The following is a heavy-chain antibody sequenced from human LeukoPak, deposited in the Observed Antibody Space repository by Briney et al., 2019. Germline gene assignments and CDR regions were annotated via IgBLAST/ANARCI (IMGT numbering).Heavy chain of an antibody. D-gene: IGHD3-9*01. J-gene: IGHJ3*02. CDR3: ARRLLRYFDWLSHDAFDI. CDR2: IYPGDSDT. V-gene: IGHV5-51*01. Sequence: GESLQISCKGSGYSFTSYWIGWVRQLPGKGLEWMGIIYPGDSDTRYSPSFQGQVTISADKSISTAYLQWSSLKASDTAMYYCARRLLRYFDWLSHDAFDIWGQGTMVTVSS. CDR1: GYSFTSYW.